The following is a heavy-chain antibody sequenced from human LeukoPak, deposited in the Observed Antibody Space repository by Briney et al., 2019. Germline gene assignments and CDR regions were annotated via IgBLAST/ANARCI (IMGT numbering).Heavy chain of an antibody. J-gene: IGHJ4*02. CDR1: GCTFSSYG. V-gene: IGHV1-18*03. CDR3: AREIYGRFDY. Sequence: ASVTVSCKASGCTFSSYGISWVRRAPGQGLEWMGWINPYNGNTNYAQKVQGRVTLTTDTSTSTAYVELRSLRSDDMAVYYCAREIYGRFDYWGQRTLVPVSS. D-gene: IGHD4-17*01. CDR2: INPYNGNT.